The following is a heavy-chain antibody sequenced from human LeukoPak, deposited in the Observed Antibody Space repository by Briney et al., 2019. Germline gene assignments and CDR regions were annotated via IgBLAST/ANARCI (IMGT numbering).Heavy chain of an antibody. J-gene: IGHJ3*01. V-gene: IGHV1-2*02. CDR3: ATLDAFDL. Sequence: ASVKVSCKASGYTFTSYGISWVRQAPGQGLEWMGWINSNTGGTDSAQKFQGRVTMTRDTSINTAYMELSNLRSDDTAVYYCATLDAFDLWGQGTMVTVSS. CDR2: INSNTGGT. CDR1: GYTFTSYG.